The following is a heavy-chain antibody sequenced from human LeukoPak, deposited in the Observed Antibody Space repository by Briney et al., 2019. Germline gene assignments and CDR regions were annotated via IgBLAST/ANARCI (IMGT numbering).Heavy chain of an antibody. CDR2: ISSSGSTI. CDR3: ARDSGSSSWTPDWFDP. V-gene: IGHV3-48*03. D-gene: IGHD6-13*01. CDR1: GFTFSSYE. J-gene: IGHJ5*02. Sequence: GGSLRLSCAASGFTFSSYEMNWVRQAPGKGLEGVSYISSSGSTIYYADSVKGRFTISRDNAKNSLYLQMNSLRAEDTAVYYCARDSGSSSWTPDWFDPWGQGTLVTVSS.